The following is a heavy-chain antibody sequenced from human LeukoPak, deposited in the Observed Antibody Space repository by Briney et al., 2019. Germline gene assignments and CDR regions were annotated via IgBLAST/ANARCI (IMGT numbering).Heavy chain of an antibody. D-gene: IGHD2-2*01. J-gene: IGHJ4*02. Sequence: ASVKVSCKVSGYTLTELSMHWVRQAPGKGLEWMGGFVPEDGETIYAQKFQGRVTMTEDTSTDTAYMELSSLRSEDTAVYYCATDPIVVVPAAMGYWGQGTLVTVSS. CDR1: GYTLTELS. CDR2: FVPEDGET. V-gene: IGHV1-24*01. CDR3: ATDPIVVVPAAMGY.